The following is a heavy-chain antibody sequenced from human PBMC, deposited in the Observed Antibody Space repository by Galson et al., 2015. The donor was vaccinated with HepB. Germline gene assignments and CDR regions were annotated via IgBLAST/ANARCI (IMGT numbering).Heavy chain of an antibody. D-gene: IGHD4-17*01. V-gene: IGHV3-23*01. CDR1: GFAFSNYA. Sequence: SLRLSCAASGFAFSNYAMTWVRQAPGKGLEWVSSLSGGGESTYYADSVKARFTISRDNSKNTLYLQMRSLRVDDTALYFCARGPYGDYDAFDVWGQGTLVTVSS. CDR3: ARGPYGDYDAFDV. J-gene: IGHJ3*01. CDR2: LSGGGEST.